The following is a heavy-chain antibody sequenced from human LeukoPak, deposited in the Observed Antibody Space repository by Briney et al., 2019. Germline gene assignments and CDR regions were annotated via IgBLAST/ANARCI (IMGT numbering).Heavy chain of an antibody. J-gene: IGHJ6*03. V-gene: IGHV3-21*01. CDR2: ISSSSSYI. CDR3: ATSGNHCMDV. CDR1: GFTLSSYS. D-gene: IGHD4-23*01. Sequence: GGSLRLSCAASGFTLSSYSMNWVRQAPGKGLEWVSSISSSSSYIYYADSVKGRFTISRENAKNSLYLQMNSLRAEDTAVYYCATSGNHCMDVWGKGTTVTVSS.